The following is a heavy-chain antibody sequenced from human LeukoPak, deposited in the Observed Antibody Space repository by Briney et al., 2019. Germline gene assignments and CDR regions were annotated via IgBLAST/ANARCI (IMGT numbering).Heavy chain of an antibody. CDR2: ISGSGGST. CDR3: ALGYCSSTSCFGFDY. D-gene: IGHD2-2*01. V-gene: IGHV3-23*01. CDR1: GFTFSSYA. Sequence: PGGSLRLSCAASGFTFSSYAMSWVRQAPGKGLEWVSAISGSGGSTYYADSVKGRFTISRDNSKNTLYLQMNSLRAEDTAVHYCALGYCSSTSCFGFDYWGQGTLVTVSS. J-gene: IGHJ4*02.